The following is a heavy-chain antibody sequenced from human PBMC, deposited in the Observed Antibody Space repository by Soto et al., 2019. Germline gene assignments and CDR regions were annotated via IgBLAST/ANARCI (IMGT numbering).Heavy chain of an antibody. V-gene: IGHV1-3*01. CDR3: ARDESYCSGGSCYLRKPFDY. J-gene: IGHJ4*02. CDR1: GYTFTSYA. CDR2: INAGNGNT. D-gene: IGHD2-15*01. Sequence: ASVKVSCKASGYTFTSYAMHWVRQAPGQRLEWMGWINAGNGNTKYSQKFQGGVTITRDTSASTAYMELSSLRSEDTAVYYCARDESYCSGGSCYLRKPFDYWGQGTLVTVSS.